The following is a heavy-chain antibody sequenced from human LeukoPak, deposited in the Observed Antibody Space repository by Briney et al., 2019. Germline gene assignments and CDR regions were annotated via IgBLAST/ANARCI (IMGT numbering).Heavy chain of an antibody. J-gene: IGHJ6*03. D-gene: IGHD7-27*01. CDR1: GYTFTGYY. CDR3: ARDGHWGYYMDV. CDR2: INPNSGGT. V-gene: IGHV1-2*02. Sequence: ASVKVSCKASGYTFTGYYMHWVRQAPGQGLEWMGWINPNSGGTNYAQKFQGRVTMTRDTSISTAHMELSRLRSDDTAVYYCARDGHWGYYMDVWGKGTTVTVSS.